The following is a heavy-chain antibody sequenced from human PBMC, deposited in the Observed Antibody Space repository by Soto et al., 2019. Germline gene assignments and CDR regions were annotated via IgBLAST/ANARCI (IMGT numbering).Heavy chain of an antibody. J-gene: IGHJ6*02. V-gene: IGHV1-69*13. D-gene: IGHD3-22*01. CDR1: GGTFSSYA. CDR2: IIPIFGTA. CDR3: ARPLNSSGYYYYYYYGMDV. Sequence: SVKVSCKASGGTFSSYAISWVRQAPGQGLEWMGGIIPIFGTANYAQKFQGRVTITADESTSTTYMELSSLRSEDTAVYYCARPLNSSGYYYYYYYGMDVWGQGTTVTVSS.